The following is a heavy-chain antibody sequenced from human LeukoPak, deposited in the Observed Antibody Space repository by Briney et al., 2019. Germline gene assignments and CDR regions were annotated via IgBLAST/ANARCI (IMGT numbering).Heavy chain of an antibody. D-gene: IGHD5-18*01. V-gene: IGHV1-69*05. Sequence: SVKVSCKASGGTFSSNAITWVRQARGQGLEWMGRIIPMSATTNYAQKFQGRVTITTDESTSTVYMELRSLRSEDTAVYYCAREGNTAMTKTFEQWGQGTLVTVSS. CDR3: AREGNTAMTKTFEQ. CDR1: GGTFSSNA. J-gene: IGHJ4*02. CDR2: IIPMSATT.